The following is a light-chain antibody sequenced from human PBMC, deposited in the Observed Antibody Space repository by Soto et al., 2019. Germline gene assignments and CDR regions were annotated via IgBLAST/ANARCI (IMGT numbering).Light chain of an antibody. CDR2: GAS. CDR3: QQYGSSPQT. J-gene: IGKJ1*01. Sequence: IVLTQSPGTLSLSPGERASLSCRASQTVSSNFLAWYQEKPGQGPRLLIYGASIRATGIPDRFSGSGSGTDFTLTISRLEPEDFAVFYCQQYGSSPQTFGQGTKVDI. V-gene: IGKV3-20*01. CDR1: QTVSSNF.